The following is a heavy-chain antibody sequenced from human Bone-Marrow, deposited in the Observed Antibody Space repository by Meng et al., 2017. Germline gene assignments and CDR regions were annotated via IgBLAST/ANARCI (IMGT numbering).Heavy chain of an antibody. Sequence: SGPTLVKPTETLTLTCTVSVFSLSNARMGVSWIRQPPGKALEWLANIFSNDEKSYSTTLKSRLTISKDTYKSQVVLTMTNMDPVDTATYYCARITGTTDFVDYWGQGTLVTVSS. CDR3: ARITGTTDFVDY. CDR1: VFSLSNARMG. D-gene: IGHD1-1*01. J-gene: IGHJ4*02. V-gene: IGHV2-26*01. CDR2: IFSNDEK.